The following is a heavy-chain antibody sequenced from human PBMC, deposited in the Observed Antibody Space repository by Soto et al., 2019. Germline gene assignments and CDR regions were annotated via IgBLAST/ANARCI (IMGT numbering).Heavy chain of an antibody. J-gene: IGHJ6*02. CDR1: HLHLSRYE. V-gene: IGHV4-59*01. CDR2: IYYSGST. D-gene: IGHD6-13*01. Sequence: SNKLSLTCIGLHLHLSRYELSSIRPPPGKGLEWIGYIYYSGSTNYNPSLKSRVTISVDTSKNQFSLKLSSVTAADTAVYYCASSNIAAAGFYYYGMDVWGRGTTVT. CDR3: ASSNIAAAGFYYYGMDV.